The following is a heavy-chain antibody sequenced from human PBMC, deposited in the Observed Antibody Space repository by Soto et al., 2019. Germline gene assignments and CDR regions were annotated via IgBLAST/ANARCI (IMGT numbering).Heavy chain of an antibody. Sequence: QVHLQESGPGLVKPSETLSLTCTVSGGSISSYYWSWIRQPPGKGLEWIGYVYYSGSTNYHPSLKSRVTISVDTSKNQFSLKLSFVTAADTAVYSCARETTVVRGDAFDIWGQGTMVTVSS. CDR2: VYYSGST. CDR1: GGSISSYY. J-gene: IGHJ3*02. CDR3: ARETTVVRGDAFDI. D-gene: IGHD4-17*01. V-gene: IGHV4-59*01.